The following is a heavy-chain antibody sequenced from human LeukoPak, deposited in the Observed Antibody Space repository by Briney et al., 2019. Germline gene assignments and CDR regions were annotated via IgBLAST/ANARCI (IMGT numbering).Heavy chain of an antibody. D-gene: IGHD4-17*01. J-gene: IGHJ6*03. Sequence: GGSLRLSCAASGFTFSGYSMNWVRQAPGKGLEWISYISSSSTATHYADSMKGRFTISRDNARKSLYLQMNSLRAEDTAVYFCARDRDFGAVNYYSYYMDVWGKGTTVTVSS. CDR3: ARDRDFGAVNYYSYYMDV. V-gene: IGHV3-48*04. CDR2: ISSSSTAT. CDR1: GFTFSGYS.